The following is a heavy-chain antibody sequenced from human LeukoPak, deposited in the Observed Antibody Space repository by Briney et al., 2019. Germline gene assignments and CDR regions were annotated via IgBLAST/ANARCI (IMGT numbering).Heavy chain of an antibody. CDR2: INPNSGGT. J-gene: IGHJ4*02. V-gene: IGHV1-2*02. Sequence: ASVKVSCKASGYTFTGYYMHWVRQATGQGREWMGWINPNSGGTNYAQKFQGRVTMTRDASTSTAYMELSRLRSDDTAVYYCARQGYSGHSQGAADYWGQGTLVTVSS. CDR1: GYTFTGYY. CDR3: ARQGYSGHSQGAADY. D-gene: IGHD4-23*01.